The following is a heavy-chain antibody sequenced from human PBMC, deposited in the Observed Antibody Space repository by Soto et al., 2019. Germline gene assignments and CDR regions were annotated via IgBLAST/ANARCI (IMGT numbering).Heavy chain of an antibody. CDR2: IYYSGST. D-gene: IGHD6-19*01. CDR3: ARSGLGNFFDY. CDR1: GGSISNYY. V-gene: IGHV4-59*08. Sequence: SETLSLTCTVSGGSISNYYWSWIRQPPGKGLEWIGYIYYSGSTNYNPSLKSRVTIPVDTSKNEFSLKLSSVTAADTAVFYCARSGLGNFFDYWGQGALVTVSS. J-gene: IGHJ4*02.